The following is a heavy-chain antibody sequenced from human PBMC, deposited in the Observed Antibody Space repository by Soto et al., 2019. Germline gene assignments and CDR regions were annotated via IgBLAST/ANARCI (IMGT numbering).Heavy chain of an antibody. CDR2: IGTAGDT. CDR3: ARSPPGGYHYYYGMDV. D-gene: IGHD3-22*01. V-gene: IGHV3-13*04. CDR1: GFTFSSYD. J-gene: IGHJ6*02. Sequence: GGSLILSCAASGFTFSSYDMQWVRQATGKGLEWVSAIGTAGDTYYPGSVKGRFTISRENAKNSLYLQMNSLRAGDTAVYYCARSPPGGYHYYYGMDVWGQGTTVTVSS.